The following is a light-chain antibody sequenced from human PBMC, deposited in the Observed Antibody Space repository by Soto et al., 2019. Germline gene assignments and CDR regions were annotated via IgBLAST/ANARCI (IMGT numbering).Light chain of an antibody. CDR1: SSDVGAYNY. CDR2: DVN. J-gene: IGLJ2*01. V-gene: IGLV2-11*01. Sequence: QSVLTQPRSVSASPGQLVTISCTGTSSDVGAYNYVSWYQHHPGKAPKLMIYDVNRRPSGVPDRFSGSKSGSTASLTISGLQAEDEGDYSCCSYAGSYTVIFGGGTKLTVL. CDR3: CSYAGSYTVI.